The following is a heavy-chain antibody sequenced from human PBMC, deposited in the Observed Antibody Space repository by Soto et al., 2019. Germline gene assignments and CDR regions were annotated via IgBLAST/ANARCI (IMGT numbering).Heavy chain of an antibody. CDR2: ISPTGGTT. Sequence: GSLRLSCATSGFIFRIYDMSCVRQAPGKGLEWVSGISPTGGTTYYADSVKGRFTISRDNSKNTLFLQMNSLRAEDTAIYYCAKKVNSGSGSQYFDYFGQGTLVTVSS. D-gene: IGHD3-10*01. CDR3: AKKVNSGSGSQYFDY. CDR1: GFIFRIYD. V-gene: IGHV3-23*01. J-gene: IGHJ4*02.